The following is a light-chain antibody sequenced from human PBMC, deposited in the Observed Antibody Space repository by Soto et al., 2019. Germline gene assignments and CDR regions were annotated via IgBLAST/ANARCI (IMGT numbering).Light chain of an antibody. V-gene: IGKV1-39*01. Sequence: DIQMTQSPSSLSASVGDRVTITCRASQTINNYLNWYQQKPGRAPKLLIYAASSLQSGVPSRFSGSGSGTDFTLTISSLQPEDFATYYCQQSWTFGQGTKVDIK. CDR2: AAS. J-gene: IGKJ1*01. CDR3: QQSWT. CDR1: QTINNY.